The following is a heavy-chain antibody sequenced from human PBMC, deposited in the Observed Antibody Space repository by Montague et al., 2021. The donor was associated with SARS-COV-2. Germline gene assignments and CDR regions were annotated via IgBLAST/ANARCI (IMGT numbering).Heavy chain of an antibody. CDR2: IYYSGTT. J-gene: IGHJ6*02. CDR1: GGSISSSNYY. D-gene: IGHD4-17*01. V-gene: IGHV4-39*02. Sequence: SETLSLTCTVSGGSISSSNYYWGWIRQPPGKGLEWIGSIYYSGTTYYNPSLQSRVTISVDTSKNQFSLKLSSVTAADTAVYYCARDYGDYSYYYGLDVWGQGTTVTVSS. CDR3: ARDYGDYSYYYGLDV.